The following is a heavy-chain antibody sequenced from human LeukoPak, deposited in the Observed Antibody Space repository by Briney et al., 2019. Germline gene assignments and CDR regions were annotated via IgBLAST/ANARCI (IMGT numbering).Heavy chain of an antibody. Sequence: GGSLRLSCVASGFTFSSYWMSWVRQAPGKGLEWVANIKQDGSEKYYVDSVKGRFTISRDNAKNSLYLQMNSLRAEDTAVYYCARDTYYYDSSGYSLSAFDIWGQGTMVTVSS. V-gene: IGHV3-7*01. J-gene: IGHJ3*02. D-gene: IGHD3-22*01. CDR1: GFTFSSYW. CDR2: IKQDGSEK. CDR3: ARDTYYYDSSGYSLSAFDI.